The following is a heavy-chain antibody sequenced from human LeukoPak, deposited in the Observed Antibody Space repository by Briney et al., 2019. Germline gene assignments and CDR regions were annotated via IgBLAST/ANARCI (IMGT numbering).Heavy chain of an antibody. CDR1: GGSMTNYY. CDR3: ARLSGPSGGPVSFFGLDV. CDR2: IYYRGDT. V-gene: IGHV4-59*08. D-gene: IGHD6-19*01. J-gene: IGHJ6*02. Sequence: SETLSLTCTVSGGSMTNYYWSWIRQPPGKGLEWIGHIYYRGDTKYNPSLKSRVTISLDTSKQQFSLRLTSVSAADTAAYYCARLSGPSGGPVSFFGLDVWGQGTIVAVSS.